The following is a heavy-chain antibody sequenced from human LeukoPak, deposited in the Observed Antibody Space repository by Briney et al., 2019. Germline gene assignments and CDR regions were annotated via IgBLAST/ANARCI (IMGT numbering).Heavy chain of an antibody. CDR2: IIPILGIA. V-gene: IGHV1-69*04. D-gene: IGHD4-23*01. Sequence: APVKVSCKASGGTFSSYAISWVRQAPGQGLEWMGRIIPILGIANYAQKFQGRVTITADKSTSTAYMELSSLRSEDTAVYYCARSTVVVPGLFDYWGQGTLVTVSS. CDR1: GGTFSSYA. CDR3: ARSTVVVPGLFDY. J-gene: IGHJ4*02.